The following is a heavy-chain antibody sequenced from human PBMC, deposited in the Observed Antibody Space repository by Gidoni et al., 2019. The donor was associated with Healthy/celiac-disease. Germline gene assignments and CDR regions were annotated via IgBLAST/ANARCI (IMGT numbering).Heavy chain of an antibody. V-gene: IGHV4-4*07. D-gene: IGHD2-2*01. J-gene: IGHJ5*02. CDR2: IYTSGST. Sequence: QVQLQESGPGLVKPSETLSLTCTVSGGSISSYYWSWIRQPAGKGLEWIGRIYTSGSTNYNPSLKSRVTMSVDTSKNQFSLKLSSVTAADTAVYYCARARVPAAIGEIWFDPWGQGTLVTVSS. CDR1: GGSISSYY. CDR3: ARARVPAAIGEIWFDP.